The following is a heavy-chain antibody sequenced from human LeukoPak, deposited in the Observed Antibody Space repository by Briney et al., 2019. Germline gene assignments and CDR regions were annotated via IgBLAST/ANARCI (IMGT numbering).Heavy chain of an antibody. J-gene: IGHJ3*02. V-gene: IGHV5-51*01. D-gene: IGHD3-22*01. CDR3: ASQRQGAYYDSSGYPNDAFDI. CDR1: TNSFTSYW. Sequence: GESLKISCKDSTNSFTSYWIAWVRQMPGKGLEWMGVIYPGDSYTRYSPSFQGQVTISADKSISTAYLQWNSLKASDTAMYYCASQRQGAYYDSSGYPNDAFDIWGQGTMVTVSS. CDR2: IYPGDSYT.